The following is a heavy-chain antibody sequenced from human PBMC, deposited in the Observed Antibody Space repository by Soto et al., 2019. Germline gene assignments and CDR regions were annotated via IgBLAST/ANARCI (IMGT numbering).Heavy chain of an antibody. CDR1: GFTFSNYA. J-gene: IGHJ4*02. Sequence: PGGSLRRSCAASGFTFSNYAMSWVRQAPGKGLEWVSTIRASGGSTYYADSVKGRFTISRDNSKSTLYLQMNSPRAEDTAVYYCAKCPYSGSYFGYFDYWGQGTLVTVSS. CDR2: IRASGGST. CDR3: AKCPYSGSYFGYFDY. V-gene: IGHV3-23*01. D-gene: IGHD1-26*01.